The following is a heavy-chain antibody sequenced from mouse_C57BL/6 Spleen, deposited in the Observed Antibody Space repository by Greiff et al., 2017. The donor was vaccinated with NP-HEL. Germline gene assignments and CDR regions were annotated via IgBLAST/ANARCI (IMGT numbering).Heavy chain of an antibody. CDR3: ARRPIPTADV. CDR2: IHPNSGST. Sequence: QVQLQQPGAELVKPGASVKLSCKASGYTFTSYWMHWVKQRPGQGLEWIGLIHPNSGSTNYNEKFKSKATLTVDKSSSTAYMQLSSLTSADSAVYYCARRPIPTADVWGTGTTVTVSS. D-gene: IGHD2-10*01. V-gene: IGHV1-64*01. CDR1: GYTFTSYW. J-gene: IGHJ1*03.